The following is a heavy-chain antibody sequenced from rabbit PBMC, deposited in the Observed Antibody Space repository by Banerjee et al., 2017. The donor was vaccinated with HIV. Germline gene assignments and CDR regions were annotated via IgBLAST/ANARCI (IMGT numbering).Heavy chain of an antibody. CDR1: GFDFSSYG. D-gene: IGHD6-1*01. CDR2: IDPVFRST. CDR3: ARDYYVGYGYYL. J-gene: IGHJ4*01. V-gene: IGHV1S39*01. Sequence: QEQLVESGGGLVQPGGSLKLSCKASGFDFSSYGVSWVRQAPGKGLEWIGYIDPVFRSTYYASWAKGRFTISKTSSTTVTLQMTSLTAADTATYFCARDYYVGYGYYLWGPGTLVTVS.